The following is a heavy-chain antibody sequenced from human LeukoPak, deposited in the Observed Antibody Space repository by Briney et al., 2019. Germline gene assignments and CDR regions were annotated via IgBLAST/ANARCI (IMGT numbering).Heavy chain of an antibody. CDR1: GFTFSSYA. V-gene: IGHV3-23*01. CDR2: ISGSGGST. J-gene: IGHJ6*03. Sequence: GGSLRLSCAASGFTFSSYALSWVRQTPGKGLEWVSTISGSGGSTYYADSVKGRFTISRDNSKNTLYLQMNSLRAEDTAVYYCARRTPDYYYYYMDVWGKGTTVTVSS. CDR3: ARRTPDYYYYYMDV.